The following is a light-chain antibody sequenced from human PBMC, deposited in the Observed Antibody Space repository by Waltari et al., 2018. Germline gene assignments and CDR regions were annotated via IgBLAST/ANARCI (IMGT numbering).Light chain of an antibody. CDR3: QQYNSYST. Sequence: DIQMTQSPSTLSASVGDRVTIICRASQSISNWLAWYQQKPGKAPKLLVHKATTLESGVPSRFSSSGSGTEFTLTISSLQPDDFATYYCQQYNSYSTFGQGTKLEMK. J-gene: IGKJ2*01. CDR2: KAT. CDR1: QSISNW. V-gene: IGKV1-5*03.